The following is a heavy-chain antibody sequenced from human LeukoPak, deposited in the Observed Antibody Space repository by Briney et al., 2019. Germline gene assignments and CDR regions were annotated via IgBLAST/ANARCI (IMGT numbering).Heavy chain of an antibody. CDR3: ARASSGSYSWFDP. V-gene: IGHV5-51*01. J-gene: IGHJ5*02. CDR1: GYSFISHW. Sequence: GESLKISCKGSGYSFISHWIGWVRQMPGKGLEWMGIIYPGDSDTRYSPSFQGQVIISADKSISTAYLQWSSLKASDTAMYYCARASSGSYSWFDPWGQGSLVTVSS. D-gene: IGHD1-26*01. CDR2: IYPGDSDT.